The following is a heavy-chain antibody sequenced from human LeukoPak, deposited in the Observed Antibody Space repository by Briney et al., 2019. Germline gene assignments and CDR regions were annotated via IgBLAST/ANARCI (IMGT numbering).Heavy chain of an antibody. V-gene: IGHV3-23*01. D-gene: IGHD4-17*01. CDR3: TRASASTAIDY. Sequence: GGSLRLSCAASGFTFSSYGLSWVRQAPGKGLEWVSGISDIGSTYYADSVKGRFISSRDNSKNTLYLQMNSLRPEDTAVYYCTRASASTAIDYWGPGTLVTVSS. J-gene: IGHJ4*02. CDR1: GFTFSSYG. CDR2: ISDIGST.